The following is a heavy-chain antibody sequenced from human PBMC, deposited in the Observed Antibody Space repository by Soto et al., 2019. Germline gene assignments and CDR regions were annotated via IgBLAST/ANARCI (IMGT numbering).Heavy chain of an antibody. CDR2: ISYDGSNK. V-gene: IGHV3-30-3*01. J-gene: IGHJ6*02. D-gene: IGHD3-22*01. CDR1: GFTFSSYA. Sequence: QVQLVESGGGVVQPGRSLRLSCAASGFTFSSYALHWVRQAPGKGLEWVAVISYDGSNKYYADSVKGRFTISRDNSKNTLYLHMNSLRAEDTSVYYCARDRRYSSGYYRASYYYYYGMDVWGQGTTVTVSS. CDR3: ARDRRYSSGYYRASYYYYYGMDV.